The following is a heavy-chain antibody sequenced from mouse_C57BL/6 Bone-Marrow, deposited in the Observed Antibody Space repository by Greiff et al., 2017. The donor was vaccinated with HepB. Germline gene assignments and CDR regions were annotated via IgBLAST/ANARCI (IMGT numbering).Heavy chain of an antibody. J-gene: IGHJ1*03. CDR3: ARAQLGRYWYFEV. V-gene: IGHV5-4*01. Sequence: EVQVVESGGGLVKPGGSLKLSCAASGFTFSSYAMSWVRQTPEKRLEWVATISDGGSYTYYPDNVKGRFTISRDNAKNNLYLQMSHLKSEDTAMYYCARAQLGRYWYFEVWGTGTTVTVSS. CDR1: GFTFSSYA. D-gene: IGHD4-1*02. CDR2: ISDGGSYT.